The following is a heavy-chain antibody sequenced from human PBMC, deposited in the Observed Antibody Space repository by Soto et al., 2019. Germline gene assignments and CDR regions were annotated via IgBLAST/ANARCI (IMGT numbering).Heavy chain of an antibody. CDR3: ARRIFGSETANDY. CDR1: GFTFSGSW. V-gene: IGHV3-74*01. Sequence: EVQLVESGGGLVQPGGSLRLSCAASGFTFSGSWMHWVRQAPGKGLVWVSRINGDGSGTSYADFVKGRFTISRDDAKNTLLLQMNGLRAEDTAVYYCARRIFGSETANDYWGQGTLVSVSS. CDR2: INGDGSGT. D-gene: IGHD3-3*01. J-gene: IGHJ4*02.